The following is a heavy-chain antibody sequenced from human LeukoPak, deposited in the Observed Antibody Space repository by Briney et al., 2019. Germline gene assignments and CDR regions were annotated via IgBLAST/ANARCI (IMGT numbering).Heavy chain of an antibody. CDR1: GFTFSSYG. J-gene: IGHJ3*02. CDR3: AKAITMIVVVSAFDI. CDR2: IRYDGSNK. D-gene: IGHD3-22*01. Sequence: PGGSLRLSCAASGFTFSSYGMHWVRQAPGKGLEWVAFIRYDGSNKYYADSVKGRFTISRDNSKNTLYLQMNSLRAEDTAVYYCAKAITMIVVVSAFDIWGQGTMVTVSS. V-gene: IGHV3-30*02.